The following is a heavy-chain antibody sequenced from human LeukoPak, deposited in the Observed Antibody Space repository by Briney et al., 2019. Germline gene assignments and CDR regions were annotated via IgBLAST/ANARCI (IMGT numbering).Heavy chain of an antibody. CDR2: IHYSGTT. Sequence: PSETLSLTCTVSGGSIRSSGYYWGWIRRPPGKGLQWIGSIHYSGTTYYNSSLKSRVTMSVETSMTQMSLKLSSVTAADTAVYYCARRSGGTGFDYWGQGFLVTVAS. CDR1: GGSIRSSGYY. J-gene: IGHJ4*02. D-gene: IGHD6-13*01. V-gene: IGHV4-39*01. CDR3: ARRSGGTGFDY.